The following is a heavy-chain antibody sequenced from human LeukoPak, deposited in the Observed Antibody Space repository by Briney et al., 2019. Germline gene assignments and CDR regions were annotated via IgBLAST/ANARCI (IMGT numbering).Heavy chain of an antibody. J-gene: IGHJ4*01. CDR2: VYSGGDT. D-gene: IGHD1-26*01. Sequence: GGSLRLSCAASGFTVSDNYMSWVRQAPGKGLEWVSIVYSGGDTYYADSVKGRFTISRDSSKNTVSLQMNSLRPEDTALYFCARGGAHHSFDFWGQGALVTVSS. CDR3: ARGGAHHSFDF. V-gene: IGHV3-66*01. CDR1: GFTVSDNY.